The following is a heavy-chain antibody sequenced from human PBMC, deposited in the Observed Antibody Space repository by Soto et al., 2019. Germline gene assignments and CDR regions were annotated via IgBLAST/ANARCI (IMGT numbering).Heavy chain of an antibody. J-gene: IGHJ4*02. CDR2: ISYDGSNK. CDR1: GFTFSSYA. V-gene: IGHV3-30-3*01. Sequence: GGSLRLSCAASGFTFSSYAMHWVRQAPGKGLEWVAVISYDGSNKYYADSVKGRFTISRDNSKNTLYLQMNSLRAEDTAVYYCARGDDSSGSPFDYWGQGTLVTVSS. CDR3: ARGDDSSGSPFDY. D-gene: IGHD3-22*01.